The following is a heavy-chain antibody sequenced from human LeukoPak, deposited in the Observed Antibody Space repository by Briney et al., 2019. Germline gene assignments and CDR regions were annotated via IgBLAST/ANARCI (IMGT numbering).Heavy chain of an antibody. V-gene: IGHV1-69*13. CDR2: IIPIFGTA. CDR1: GGTFSSYA. J-gene: IGHJ6*03. Sequence: SVKVSCKASGGTFSSYAISWVRQAPGQGLEWMGGIIPIFGTANYAQKFQGRVTITADESTSTAYMELSSLRSEDTAVYYCARVPFYYYYMDVWGKGTTVTVS. CDR3: ARVPFYYYYMDV.